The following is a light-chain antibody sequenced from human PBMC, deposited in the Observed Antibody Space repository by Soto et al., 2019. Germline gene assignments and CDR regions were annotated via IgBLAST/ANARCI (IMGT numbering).Light chain of an antibody. CDR1: RRNVGGYNY. J-gene: IGLJ1*01. CDR2: DVS. V-gene: IGLV2-14*03. CDR3: SSYTTSNTRQIV. Sequence: VRTQPASVSGSPGESITIACPGTRRNVGGYNYVSWYQHHPGKAPKLLIYDVSNRPSGVSNRFSGSKSDNTASLTISGLQPEDEADYYCSSYTTSNTRQIVFGTGTKVTVL.